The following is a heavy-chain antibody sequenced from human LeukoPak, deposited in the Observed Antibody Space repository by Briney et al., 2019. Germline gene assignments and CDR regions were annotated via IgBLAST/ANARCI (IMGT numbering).Heavy chain of an antibody. D-gene: IGHD3-16*01. Sequence: PGGSLRLSCAASGFTFSSYSMNWVRQAPGKGLEWVSSISSSSSYIYYADSVKGRFTISRGNAKNSLYLQMNSLRAEDTAVYYCARPKGGSTYYFDYWGQGTLVTVSS. J-gene: IGHJ4*02. CDR2: ISSSSSYI. CDR1: GFTFSSYS. CDR3: ARPKGGSTYYFDY. V-gene: IGHV3-21*01.